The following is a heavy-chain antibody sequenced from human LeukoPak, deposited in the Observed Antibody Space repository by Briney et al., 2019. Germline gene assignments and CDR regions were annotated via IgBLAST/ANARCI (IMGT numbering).Heavy chain of an antibody. CDR2: ISYDGNNE. V-gene: IGHV3-30-3*01. CDR3: ANTLTGDLWSAFDI. CDR1: GIAFTTYA. Sequence: GGSLRLSCAASGIAFTTYAMHWVRQAPGRGLEWVSIISYDGNNEYYADSVKGRFTISRDNSKNTLYLQMNSLRAEDTAVYYCANTLTGDLWSAFDIWGQGTMVTVSS. J-gene: IGHJ3*02. D-gene: IGHD7-27*01.